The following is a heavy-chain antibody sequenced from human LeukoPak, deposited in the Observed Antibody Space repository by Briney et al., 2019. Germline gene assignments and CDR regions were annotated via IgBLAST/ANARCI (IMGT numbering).Heavy chain of an antibody. D-gene: IGHD5-12*01. V-gene: IGHV3-30*04. CDR1: GFTFSSYA. J-gene: IGHJ4*02. CDR3: ATPPYQRGYGLDY. CDR2: ISYDGSNK. Sequence: PGGSLRLSCAASGFTFSSYALHRVRQAPGTGLEWVSLISYDGSNKYYADSVNGRFTIYRDNSKNTLYLQINNLRDDDTALYYCATPPYQRGYGLDYWGPGTLVTVSS.